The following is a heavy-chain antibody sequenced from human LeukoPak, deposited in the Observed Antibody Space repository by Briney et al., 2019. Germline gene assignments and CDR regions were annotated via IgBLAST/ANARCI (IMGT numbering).Heavy chain of an antibody. Sequence: GGSLRLSCAASGFTFSNYAMRWVRQAPGKGLEWVSGISISGGGTYYADSVKGRFTISRDNSNNKVYLQMNSLGAEDTAVYYCAKAQCSGGSCYFFDSWGQGTLVTVSS. CDR2: ISISGGGT. CDR1: GFTFSNYA. V-gene: IGHV3-23*01. D-gene: IGHD2-15*01. J-gene: IGHJ4*02. CDR3: AKAQCSGGSCYFFDS.